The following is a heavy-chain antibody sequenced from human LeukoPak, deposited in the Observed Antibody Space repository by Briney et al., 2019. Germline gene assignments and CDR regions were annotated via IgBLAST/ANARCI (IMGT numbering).Heavy chain of an antibody. V-gene: IGHV4-34*01. D-gene: IGHD3-9*01. CDR3: ARWEVSYYDILTGYATRKFDP. CDR1: GGSFSGYY. J-gene: IGHJ5*02. CDR2: INHSGST. Sequence: PSETLSLTCAVYGGSFSGYYWSWIRQPPGKGLEWIGEINHSGSTNYNPSLKSRVTISVDTSKNQSSLKPSSVTAADTAVYYCARWEVSYYDILTGYATRKFDPCGQGTLVTVSS.